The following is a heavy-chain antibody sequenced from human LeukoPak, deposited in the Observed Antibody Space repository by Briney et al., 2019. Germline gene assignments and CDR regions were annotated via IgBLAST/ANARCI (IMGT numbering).Heavy chain of an antibody. D-gene: IGHD1-1*01. J-gene: IGHJ3*01. CDR3: ARNNWNDAFDL. Sequence: SETLSLTCTVSGGSIRNRNFHWGWIRQPPEKGLEWIGTIYYSGRPYYNPSLQSRVTVSVDTSKNQLSLNLNSVTAADTAVYYRARNNWNDAFDLWGQGTMVTVSS. CDR2: IYYSGRP. V-gene: IGHV4-39*07. CDR1: GGSIRNRNFH.